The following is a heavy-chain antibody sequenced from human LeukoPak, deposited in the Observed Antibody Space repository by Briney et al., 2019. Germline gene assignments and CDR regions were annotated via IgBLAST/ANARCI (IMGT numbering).Heavy chain of an antibody. J-gene: IGHJ4*02. D-gene: IGHD1-1*01. V-gene: IGHV3-23*01. CDR2: ISGSAQRT. Sequence: PGGSLRLSCAASGLTFSDYAMSWVRQAPGQGLEWVSGISGSAQRTHYADSVKGRFTISRDNFKRTLYLEMNSLRAEDTAVYYCAKRYIANTGPIDYWGQGTLVTVSS. CDR1: GLTFSDYA. CDR3: AKRYIANTGPIDY.